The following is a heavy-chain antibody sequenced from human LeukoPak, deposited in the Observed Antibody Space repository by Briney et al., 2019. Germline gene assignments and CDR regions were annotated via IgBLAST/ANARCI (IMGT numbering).Heavy chain of an antibody. V-gene: IGHV1-69*13. CDR2: IIPIFGTA. CDR3: ARDGGLGDIVVVPAAMEGYYGMDV. CDR1: GGTFSSYA. D-gene: IGHD2-2*01. J-gene: IGHJ6*04. Sequence: SVKVSCKASGGTFSSYAISWVRQTPGQGLEWMGGIIPIFGTANYAQKFQGRVTITADESTSTAYMELSSLRSEDTAVYYCARDGGLGDIVVVPAAMEGYYGMDVWGKGTTVTVSS.